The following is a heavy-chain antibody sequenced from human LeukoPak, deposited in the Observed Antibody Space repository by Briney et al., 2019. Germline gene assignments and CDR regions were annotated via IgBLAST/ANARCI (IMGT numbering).Heavy chain of an antibody. D-gene: IGHD6-19*01. CDR2: IYTSGST. CDR3: ASSRAYSSGPYKIDY. V-gene: IGHV4-61*02. Sequence: SETLSLTCTVSGGSISSGSYYWSWIRQPVGKGLEWIGRIYTSGSTNYNPSLKSRVTISVDTSKNQFSLKLSSVTAADTAVYYCASSRAYSSGPYKIDYWGQGTLVTVSS. CDR1: GGSISSGSYY. J-gene: IGHJ4*02.